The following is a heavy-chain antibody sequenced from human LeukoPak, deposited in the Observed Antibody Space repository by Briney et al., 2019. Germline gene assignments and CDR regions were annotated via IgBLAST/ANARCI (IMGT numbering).Heavy chain of an antibody. D-gene: IGHD3-3*01. V-gene: IGHV3-23*01. CDR2: ISGSAGST. CDR3: AKDFDDFWSGYYQPADY. CDR1: GFTFSSYA. J-gene: IGHJ4*02. Sequence: GGSLRLSCAASGFTFSSYAMSWVRQAPGKGLEWVSAISGSAGSTYYAGSVKGRFTISRDNSKNTLYLQMNSLRAEDTAVYYCAKDFDDFWSGYYQPADYWGQGTLVTVSS.